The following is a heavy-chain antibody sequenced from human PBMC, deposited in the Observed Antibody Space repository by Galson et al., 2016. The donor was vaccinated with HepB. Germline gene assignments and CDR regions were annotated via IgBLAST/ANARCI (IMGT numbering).Heavy chain of an antibody. J-gene: IGHJ4*02. V-gene: IGHV3-23*01. D-gene: IGHD6-13*01. CDR2: MSDSDDI. Sequence: SLRLSCAASGFTFSGYAMAWVRQAPGKGLEWVSGMSDSDDIYYAPSVKGRFTISRDNSKNTLYLKLGSLRAEDTAVYYCAKDKRGNSSAWYWYFDDWGQGTLVSVSS. CDR1: GFTFSGYA. CDR3: AKDKRGNSSAWYWYFDD.